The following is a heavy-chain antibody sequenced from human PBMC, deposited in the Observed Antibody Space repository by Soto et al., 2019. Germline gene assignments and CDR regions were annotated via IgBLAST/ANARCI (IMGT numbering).Heavy chain of an antibody. CDR2: INHSGST. CDR1: GGSFSGYY. J-gene: IGHJ4*02. D-gene: IGHD3-10*01. CDR3: ARGKVVRGSYVTLDY. Sequence: QVQLQQWGAGRLKPSETLSLTSAVYGGSFSGYYWSWIRQPPGKGLEWIGEINHSGSTNYNPSLKSRVTLAVATSKNQFSLKLGSVTAADTAVYYCARGKVVRGSYVTLDYWGQGTLVTVSS. V-gene: IGHV4-34*01.